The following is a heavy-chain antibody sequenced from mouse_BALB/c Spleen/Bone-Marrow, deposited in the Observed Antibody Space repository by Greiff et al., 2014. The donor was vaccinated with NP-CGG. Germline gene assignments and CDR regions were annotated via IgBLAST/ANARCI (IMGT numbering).Heavy chain of an antibody. D-gene: IGHD2-2*01. J-gene: IGHJ3*01. CDR2: IYPGDGNT. V-gene: IGHV1-82*01. CDR1: GYAFSSSW. CDR3: ALYGYDGLSWFAY. Sequence: QVTLKESGPELVKPGASVKISCKASGYAFSSSWMNWVKQRPGQGLEWIGRIYPGDGNTNYNGKFKGKATLTADKSSTTAYMQLSSLTSVDSAVYFCALYGYDGLSWFAYWGQGTLVTVSA.